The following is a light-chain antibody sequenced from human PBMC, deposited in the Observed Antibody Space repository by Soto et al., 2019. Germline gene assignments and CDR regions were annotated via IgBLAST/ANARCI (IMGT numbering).Light chain of an antibody. V-gene: IGKV3-15*01. CDR2: DAS. J-gene: IGKJ2*01. CDR1: QSVSRN. CDR3: QQYGDWPPDT. Sequence: EIVMTQSPATLSVSPGERATLSCRASQSVSRNLAWYQQKPGQPPRLLIYDASTRATGVPARFGGSGSGTEFTLTIRGLQSEYFAVYYCQQYGDWPPDTFGQGTKVEI.